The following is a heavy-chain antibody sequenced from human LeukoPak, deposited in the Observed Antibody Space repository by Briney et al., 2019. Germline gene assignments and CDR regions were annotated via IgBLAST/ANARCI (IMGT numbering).Heavy chain of an antibody. J-gene: IGHJ4*02. CDR1: GDSISSGFYY. CDR3: ARIQLLLWFGESDY. D-gene: IGHD3-10*01. V-gene: IGHV4-61*09. CDR2: VYASGST. Sequence: SETLSLTCTVSGDSISSGFYYWSWIRQPAGKGLEWIGHVYASGSTNYNPSLKSRITISVDMSKNQFSLKLSSVTAADTAVYYCARIQLLLWFGESDYWGQGTLVTVSS.